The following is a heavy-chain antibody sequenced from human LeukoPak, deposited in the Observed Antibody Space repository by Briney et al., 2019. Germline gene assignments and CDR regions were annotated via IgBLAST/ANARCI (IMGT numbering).Heavy chain of an antibody. D-gene: IGHD3-16*01. CDR1: GFTFSSYG. J-gene: IGHJ1*01. V-gene: IGHV3-48*04. CDR2: ISGSGTVT. CDR3: LYGGYFQH. Sequence: GGSLRLSCAASGFTFSSYGMHWVRQAPGKGLEWISYISGSGTVTHYADSVEGRFIISRDNGRNSLYLQMNSLSGEDTAVYFCLYGGYFQHWGQGTLVTVSS.